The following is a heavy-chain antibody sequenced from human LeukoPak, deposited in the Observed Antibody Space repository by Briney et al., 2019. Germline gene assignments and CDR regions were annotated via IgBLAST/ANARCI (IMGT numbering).Heavy chain of an antibody. V-gene: IGHV1-18*01. CDR2: ISAYNGNT. J-gene: IGHJ4*02. CDR3: ARGSKWEHLDY. Sequence: ASVKVSCKASGYSFSTYGITWVRQAPGQGLEWVGWISAYNGNTNYAQKLQGRVTMTTDTSTNTAYMELRSLRSDDTAVYCCARGSKWEHLDYWGQGTLVTVSS. CDR1: GYSFSTYG. D-gene: IGHD1-26*01.